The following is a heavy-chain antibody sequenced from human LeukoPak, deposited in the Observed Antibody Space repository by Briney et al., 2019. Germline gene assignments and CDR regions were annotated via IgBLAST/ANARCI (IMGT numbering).Heavy chain of an antibody. Sequence: SETLSLTCTVSGGSISSYYWSWIRQPPGKGLEWIGYIYYSGSTNYNPSLKSRVTISVDTSKNQFSLKLSSVTAADTAVYYCARASVLFVDPAAFDIWGQGTMVTVSS. J-gene: IGHJ3*02. CDR3: ARASVLFVDPAAFDI. CDR2: IYYSGST. CDR1: GGSISSYY. D-gene: IGHD3-10*02. V-gene: IGHV4-59*01.